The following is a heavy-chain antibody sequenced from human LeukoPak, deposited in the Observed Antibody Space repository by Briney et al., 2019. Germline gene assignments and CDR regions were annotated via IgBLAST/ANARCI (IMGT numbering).Heavy chain of an antibody. CDR3: ARALGTGDFDS. J-gene: IGHJ4*02. Sequence: GGSLRLSCAASGFTFSDYYMSWIRQAPGKGLEWVSRVNSDGNSSSYADSVKGRFTISRDNAKNTLYLQMNSLRTEDTAVYYCARALGTGDFDSWGQGTLVTVSS. CDR1: GFTFSDYY. V-gene: IGHV3-74*01. D-gene: IGHD3/OR15-3a*01. CDR2: VNSDGNSS.